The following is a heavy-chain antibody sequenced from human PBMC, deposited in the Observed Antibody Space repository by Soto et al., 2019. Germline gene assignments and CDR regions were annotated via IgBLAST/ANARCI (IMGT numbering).Heavy chain of an antibody. CDR3: ARALSNASDI. CDR2: INYRGST. CDR1: GGSISSAGYD. Sequence: QVQLQESGPRLVKPSQTLSLTCSVSGGSISSAGYDWTWIRQHPGKGLEWIGNINYRGSTFYNPSLQRRLTIAGETSKAQFSLKLISVTAADTAVYYCARALSNASDIWGQGTLSTVSS. J-gene: IGHJ3*02. D-gene: IGHD4-4*01. V-gene: IGHV4-31*03.